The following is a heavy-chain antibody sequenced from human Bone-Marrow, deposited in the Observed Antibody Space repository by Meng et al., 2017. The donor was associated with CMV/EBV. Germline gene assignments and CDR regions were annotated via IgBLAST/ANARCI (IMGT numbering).Heavy chain of an antibody. D-gene: IGHD6-6*01. Sequence: GGSLRLSCAASGFTFSSYSMNWVRQAPGKGLEWVSSISSSSSYIYYADSVKGRFTISRDNSKNSLYLQVDSLRVEDTAMYYCARGGRTSSAYWRDWGQGTLVTVSS. CDR3: ARGGRTSSAYWRD. J-gene: IGHJ4*02. V-gene: IGHV3-21*01. CDR2: ISSSSSYI. CDR1: GFTFSSYS.